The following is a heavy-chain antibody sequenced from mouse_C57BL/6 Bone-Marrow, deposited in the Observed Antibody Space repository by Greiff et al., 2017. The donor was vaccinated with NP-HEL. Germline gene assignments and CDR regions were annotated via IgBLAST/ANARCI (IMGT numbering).Heavy chain of an antibody. CDR3: ARKGGTWFAY. CDR2: IDPSDSYT. CDR1: GYTFTSYW. Sequence: QVQLQQPGAELVKPGASVKLSCKASGYTFTSYWMQWVKQRPGQGLEWIGEIDPSDSYTNYNQKFTGKATLTVATSSSTAYMQLSSLTSEDSAVYYCARKGGTWFAYWGQGTLVTVSA. V-gene: IGHV1-50*01. J-gene: IGHJ3*01.